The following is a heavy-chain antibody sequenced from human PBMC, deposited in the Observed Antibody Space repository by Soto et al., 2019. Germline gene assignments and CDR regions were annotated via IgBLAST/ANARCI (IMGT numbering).Heavy chain of an antibody. D-gene: IGHD3-9*01. J-gene: IGHJ6*02. CDR2: IKSKTDGGTT. Sequence: GSLRLSCAASGFTFSNAWMNWVRQAPGKGLEWVGRIKSKTDGGTTDYAAPVKGRFTISRDDSKNTLYLQMNSLKTEDTAVYYCTTDPKGPLRYFDWLPDDYYGMDVWGQGTTVTVSS. CDR3: TTDPKGPLRYFDWLPDDYYGMDV. V-gene: IGHV3-15*07. CDR1: GFTFSNAW.